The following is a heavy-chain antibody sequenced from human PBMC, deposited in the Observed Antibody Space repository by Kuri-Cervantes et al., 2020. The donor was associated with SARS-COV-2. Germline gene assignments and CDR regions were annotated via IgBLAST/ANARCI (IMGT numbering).Heavy chain of an antibody. Sequence: GSLRLSCTVSGGSISSSSYYWGWIRQPPGKGLEWIGYIYYSGGTNYNPSLKSRVTISVDTSKNQFSLKLTSVTAADTGFYYCAGLGVDGRHYYYIDGWGKGTTVTVSS. CDR2: IYYSGGT. D-gene: IGHD1-26*01. CDR1: GGSISSSSYY. V-gene: IGHV4-39*01. J-gene: IGHJ6*03. CDR3: AGLGVDGRHYYYIDG.